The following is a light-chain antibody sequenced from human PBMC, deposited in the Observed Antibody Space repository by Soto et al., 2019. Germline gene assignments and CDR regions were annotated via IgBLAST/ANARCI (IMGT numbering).Light chain of an antibody. CDR3: QQSSNWPLT. CDR2: DAS. V-gene: IGKV3-11*01. Sequence: EIVLTQSPATLSLSPGERATLSCRANQSVSSYLAWYQQKPGQAPRLLIYDASNRATGIPARFSGSGSGTDFTLTISSLEPEDFDVYYCQQSSNWPLTFAGGTKVDIK. CDR1: QSVSSY. J-gene: IGKJ4*01.